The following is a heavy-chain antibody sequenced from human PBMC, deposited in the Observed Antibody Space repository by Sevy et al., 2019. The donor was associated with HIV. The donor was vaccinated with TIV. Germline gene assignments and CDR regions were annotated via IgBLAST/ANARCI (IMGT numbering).Heavy chain of an antibody. CDR3: ARDLEFYGYLDYGPAFNPDY. D-gene: IGHD4-17*01. Sequence: GGSLRLSCAASGFSFSSNGMHWVLQAPGKELEWLAVIWFDGSNEYYADSVKGRFTISRDIAKNTLYLQMNSLRAEDTAVFYCARDLEFYGYLDYGPAFNPDYWGRGTLVTVSS. V-gene: IGHV3-33*01. CDR2: IWFDGSNE. J-gene: IGHJ4*02. CDR1: GFSFSSNG.